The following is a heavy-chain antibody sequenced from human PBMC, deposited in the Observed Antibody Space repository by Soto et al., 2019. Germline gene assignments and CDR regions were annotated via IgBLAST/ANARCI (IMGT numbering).Heavy chain of an antibody. V-gene: IGHV3-23*01. J-gene: IGHJ4*02. CDR3: DKYLDCDGLFDD. D-gene: IGHD1-1*01. CDR1: GFTFRSYA. CDR2: ISGSGGST. Sequence: EVQLLESGGGLVRPGGSLRLSCAGSGFTFRSYALSWVRQAPGKGLEWVSGISGSGGSTYYAYSVKGRCTISRDNSKNTLYLHINSLNAEDTAVYYCDKYLDCDGLFDDWGQGTLGTVSS.